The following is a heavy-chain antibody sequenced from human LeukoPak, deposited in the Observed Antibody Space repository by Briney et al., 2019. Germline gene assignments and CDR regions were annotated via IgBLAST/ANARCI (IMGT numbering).Heavy chain of an antibody. CDR2: IRYDGSNK. CDR3: ARSTYYDFWSGYGPIDY. Sequence: PGGSLRLSCAASGFTFSSYGMHWVRQAPGKGLEWVAFIRYDGSNKYYADPVKGRFTISRDNSKNTLYLQMNSLRAEDTAVYYCARSTYYDFWSGYGPIDYWGQGTLVTVSS. V-gene: IGHV3-30*02. CDR1: GFTFSSYG. J-gene: IGHJ4*02. D-gene: IGHD3-3*01.